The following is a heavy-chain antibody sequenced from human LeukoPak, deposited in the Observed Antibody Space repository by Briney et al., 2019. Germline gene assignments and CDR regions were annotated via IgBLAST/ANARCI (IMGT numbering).Heavy chain of an antibody. CDR1: GFTFSSYG. CDR2: ISYDGSNK. CDR3: VFIAESVY. V-gene: IGHV3-30*03. J-gene: IGHJ4*02. Sequence: PGGSLRLSCAASGFTFSSYGMHWFRQVQAKGLEWVAVISYDGSNKYYADSVKGRFTISRDNSKNTLYLQMNSLRAEDTAVYYCVFIAESVYWGQGTLVTVSS. D-gene: IGHD2-15*01.